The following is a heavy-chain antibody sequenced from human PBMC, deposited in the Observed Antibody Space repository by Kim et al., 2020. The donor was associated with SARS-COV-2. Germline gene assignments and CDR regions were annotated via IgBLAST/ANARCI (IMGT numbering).Heavy chain of an antibody. J-gene: IGHJ4*02. D-gene: IGHD3-9*01. CDR1: GFSFTDHY. CDR3: ARGGGSDWSTTAIDY. V-gene: IGHV3-72*01. CDR2: IRNKANGYTT. Sequence: GGSLRLSCAASGFSFTDHYMDWVRQAPGKGLEWIGRIRNKANGYTTQSIASVKGRFSFSRDDSKNSMYLQMNSLETEDTAVYYCARGGGSDWSTTAIDYWGQGTLVTVSS.